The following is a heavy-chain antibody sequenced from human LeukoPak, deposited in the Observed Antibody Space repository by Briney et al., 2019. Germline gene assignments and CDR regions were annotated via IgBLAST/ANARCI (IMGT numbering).Heavy chain of an antibody. D-gene: IGHD2-21*01. V-gene: IGHV3-66*01. CDR1: GFTFSSYE. CDR2: IYAPGET. J-gene: IGHJ4*02. CDR3: AGGEQHLILVY. Sequence: PGGSLRLSCAASGFTFSSYEMNWVRQAPGKGLEWVSSIYAPGETHYADSVKGRFTISRDHSKNTLYLQMNDLRADDTAVYYCAGGEQHLILVYWGQGTLVTVS.